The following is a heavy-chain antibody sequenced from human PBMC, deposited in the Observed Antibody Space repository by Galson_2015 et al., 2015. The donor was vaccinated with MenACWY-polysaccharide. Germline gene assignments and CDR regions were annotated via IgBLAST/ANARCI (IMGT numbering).Heavy chain of an antibody. CDR2: IYSGGKT. J-gene: IGHJ4*02. CDR3: VGSAPTGVELPNFDY. Sequence: SLRLSCAASGFTASSSYMRWVRQAPGKGLEWVSVIYSGGKTYYAESVKGRFTISRDNSKNTLFLQMSSLRGEDTAVYYCVGSAPTGVELPNFDYWGQETLVTVSS. CDR1: GFTASSSY. V-gene: IGHV3-53*01. D-gene: IGHD3-10*01.